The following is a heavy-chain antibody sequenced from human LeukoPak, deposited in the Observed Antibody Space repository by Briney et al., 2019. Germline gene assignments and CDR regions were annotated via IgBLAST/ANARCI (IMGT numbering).Heavy chain of an antibody. CDR2: ISYDGSNK. J-gene: IGHJ4*02. V-gene: IGHV3-30*18. CDR1: GFNFSSYR. CDR3: AKELVAVAGTGGPGY. D-gene: IGHD6-19*01. Sequence: RPGRPRILRCAACGFNFSSYRMKGGRPAGGKGEEWGAVISYDGSNKYYADSVKGRFTISRDNSKNTLYLQMNSLRAEDTAVYYCAKELVAVAGTGGPGYWGQGTLVTVSS.